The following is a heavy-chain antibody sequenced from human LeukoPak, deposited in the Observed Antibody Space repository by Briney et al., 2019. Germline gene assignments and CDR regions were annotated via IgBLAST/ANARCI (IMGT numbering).Heavy chain of an antibody. V-gene: IGHV1-69*05. CDR3: AREMGSSRKVYYFDY. CDR1: GGTFSSYA. CDR2: IIPIFGTA. J-gene: IGHJ4*02. Sequence: SVKVSCKASGGTFSSYAISWVRQAPGQGLEWMGRIIPIFGTANYAQKFQGRVTITTDEPTSTAYMELSSLRSEDTAVYYCAREMGSSRKVYYFDYWGQGTLVTVSS. D-gene: IGHD1-26*01.